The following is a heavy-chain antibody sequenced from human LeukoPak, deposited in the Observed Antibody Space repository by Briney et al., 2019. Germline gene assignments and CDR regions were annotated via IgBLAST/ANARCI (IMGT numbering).Heavy chain of an antibody. Sequence: GGSLRLSCAASGFIFSTCARSWVRQAPGKGLEWVSAISGTGGTTYYADSVKGRFTISRDNSKNTLYLQMNSLRAEDTVVYYCAKDRFSSSWFDGSDIWGQGTMVTVSS. CDR3: AKDRFSSSWFDGSDI. CDR1: GFIFSTCA. D-gene: IGHD6-13*01. V-gene: IGHV3-23*01. CDR2: ISGTGGTT. J-gene: IGHJ3*02.